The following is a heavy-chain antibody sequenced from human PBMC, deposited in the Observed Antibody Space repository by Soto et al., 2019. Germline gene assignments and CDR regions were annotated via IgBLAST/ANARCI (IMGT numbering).Heavy chain of an antibody. J-gene: IGHJ4*02. V-gene: IGHV1-3*01. D-gene: IGHD6-19*01. CDR2: INGGNGNT. Sequence: ASVKVSCKASGYTFTNYAIHWVRQAPGQGLEWMGWINGGNGNTKYSQKFQDRVTITRDTSASTAYMELSRLRSEDTAVYYCARDGAVAGNINFDYWGQGTLVTVSS. CDR3: ARDGAVAGNINFDY. CDR1: GYTFTNYA.